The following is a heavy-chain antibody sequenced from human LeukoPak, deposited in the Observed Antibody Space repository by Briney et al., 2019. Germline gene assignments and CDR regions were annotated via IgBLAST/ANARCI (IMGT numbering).Heavy chain of an antibody. V-gene: IGHV3-33*01. D-gene: IGHD4-11*01. CDR2: IWYDESNK. CDR3: ARTHDYSNYVPDY. J-gene: IGHJ4*02. CDR1: GFTFSSYG. Sequence: GRSLRLSCAAPGFTFSSYGMHWVCQAPGKGLERVAVIWYDESNKDYADSVKGRFTISRDNSKNTLYLQMNSQRAEDTAVYYCARTHDYSNYVPDYWGQGTLVTVSS.